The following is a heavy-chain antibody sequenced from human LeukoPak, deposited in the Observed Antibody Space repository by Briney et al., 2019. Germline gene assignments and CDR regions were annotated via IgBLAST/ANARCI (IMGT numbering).Heavy chain of an antibody. J-gene: IGHJ4*02. CDR1: GFTFSTYA. Sequence: GGSLRPSCAASGFTFSTYAMSWVRQAPGKGLEWVSAISGTGDSTYYVDSVKGRFTISRDNSKNTLYLQMNSLRAEDTAVYYCAKTYFGSGSYYSGPNDSWGQGTLVTVSS. D-gene: IGHD3-10*01. CDR3: AKTYFGSGSYYSGPNDS. V-gene: IGHV3-23*01. CDR2: ISGTGDST.